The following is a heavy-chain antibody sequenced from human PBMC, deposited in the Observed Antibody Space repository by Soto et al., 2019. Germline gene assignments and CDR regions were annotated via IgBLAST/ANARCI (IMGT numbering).Heavy chain of an antibody. V-gene: IGHV4-30-2*01. CDR3: ARHGYREYNGDDWNVFDY. Sequence: PSENLSLTCAVSGGSISSGGYSWGWIRQPPGKGLEWIGYIYHSVSTYYNPSLKSRVTISVDRSKNQFSLRLSSVTAADTAVYYCARHGYREYNGDDWNVFDYSRQGTLDIVSS. D-gene: IGHD5-12*01. J-gene: IGHJ4*02. CDR1: GGSISSGGYS. CDR2: IYHSVST.